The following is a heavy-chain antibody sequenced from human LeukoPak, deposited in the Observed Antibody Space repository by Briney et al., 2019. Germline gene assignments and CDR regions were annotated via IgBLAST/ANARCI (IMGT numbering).Heavy chain of an antibody. CDR3: AREGIVVLPAAPLDV. D-gene: IGHD2-2*01. V-gene: IGHV4-34*01. Sequence: SQTLSLTCAVYGGSFSGYYWSWIRQPPGKGLEWSGEINHSGSTNYNPSLKSRVTISVDTSKNQFSLKLTSVTAADTAVYYCAREGIVVLPAAPLDVWGKGTTVTVSS. CDR2: INHSGST. J-gene: IGHJ6*04. CDR1: GGSFSGYY.